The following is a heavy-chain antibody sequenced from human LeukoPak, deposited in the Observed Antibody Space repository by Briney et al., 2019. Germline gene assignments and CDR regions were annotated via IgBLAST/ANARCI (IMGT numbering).Heavy chain of an antibody. J-gene: IGHJ4*02. CDR1: GFTFSTYT. CDR2: ISSSSSTI. D-gene: IGHD5-18*01. V-gene: IGHV3-48*04. Sequence: PGGSLRLSCAASGFTFSTYTMNWVRQAPGKGLEWVSYISSSSSTIYYADSVKGRFTISRDNAKNSLYLQMNSLRAEDTAVYYCASSSKEGTAMVDYWGQGTLVTVSS. CDR3: ASSSKEGTAMVDY.